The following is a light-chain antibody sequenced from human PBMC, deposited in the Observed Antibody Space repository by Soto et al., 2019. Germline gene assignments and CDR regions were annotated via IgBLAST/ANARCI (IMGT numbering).Light chain of an antibody. CDR2: VAS. Sequence: DIQMTQSPSSLSASVGDRVTITRRASQSISRYLNWYPQKPGKAPKXLIYVASSLQSGVPSRFSGSRSGAAGTLTLSSLQPEDGPIYDGQQSYSNPPTFGQGTKVDIK. CDR1: QSISRY. CDR3: QQSYSNPPT. J-gene: IGKJ1*01. V-gene: IGKV1-39*01.